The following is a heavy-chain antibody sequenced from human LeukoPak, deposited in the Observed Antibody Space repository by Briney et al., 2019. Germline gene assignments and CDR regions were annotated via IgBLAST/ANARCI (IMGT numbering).Heavy chain of an antibody. CDR3: ARGTPVYDFWSGYYTGPYYYDMDV. D-gene: IGHD3-3*01. V-gene: IGHV3-7*01. CDR1: GFTFSSYW. CDR2: IKQDGSEK. Sequence: GGSLRLSCAASGFTFSSYWMSWVRQAPGKGLEWVANIKQDGSEKYYVDSVKGRFTISRDNAKNSLYLQMNSLRAEDTAVYYCARGTPVYDFWSGYYTGPYYYDMDVWGQGTTITVSS. J-gene: IGHJ6*02.